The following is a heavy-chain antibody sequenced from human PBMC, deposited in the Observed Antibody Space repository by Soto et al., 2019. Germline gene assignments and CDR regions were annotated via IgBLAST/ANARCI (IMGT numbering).Heavy chain of an antibody. CDR3: ARGWSSGWRY. CDR2: MYDTGST. CDR1: SASISSYF. D-gene: IGHD6-25*01. V-gene: IGHV4-59*01. J-gene: IGHJ4*02. Sequence: PSETLSLTCTVSSASISSYFWSWIRQAPGKGLEWIAFMYDTGSTNYNPSLKGRVSISVDTSKTQISLNLNSVTAADTAVYYCARGWSSGWRYWGQGILVTVSS.